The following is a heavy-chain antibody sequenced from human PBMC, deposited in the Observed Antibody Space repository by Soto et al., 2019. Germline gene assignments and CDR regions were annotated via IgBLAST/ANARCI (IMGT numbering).Heavy chain of an antibody. V-gene: IGHV1-18*01. CDR3: ARVVPGAEAWFGP. D-gene: IGHD2-2*01. CDR1: GYTFSHYG. J-gene: IGHJ5*02. CDR2: ISLYSDGA. Sequence: QVQLVQSGGEVKRPWASVKVSCKTSGYTFSHYGLTWVRQAPGQPLEWLGWISLYSDGANYAQKFQGRVSMTTDTSTTTAYMELRSLRSDDTAVYYCARVVPGAEAWFGPWGQGTLVTVSS.